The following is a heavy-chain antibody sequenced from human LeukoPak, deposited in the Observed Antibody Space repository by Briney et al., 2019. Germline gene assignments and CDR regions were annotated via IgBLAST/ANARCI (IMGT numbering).Heavy chain of an antibody. V-gene: IGHV3-33*01. CDR2: IWYDGSNK. Sequence: GRSLRLSCAASGFTFSSYGMHWVRQAPGKGLVWVAVIWYDGSNKYYADSVKGRFTISRDNSKNTLYLQMNSLRVEDTAVYYCARPVVLGAYLRGAYYFDSWGQGTLVTVSS. CDR1: GFTFSSYG. CDR3: ARPVVLGAYLRGAYYFDS. D-gene: IGHD3-16*01. J-gene: IGHJ4*02.